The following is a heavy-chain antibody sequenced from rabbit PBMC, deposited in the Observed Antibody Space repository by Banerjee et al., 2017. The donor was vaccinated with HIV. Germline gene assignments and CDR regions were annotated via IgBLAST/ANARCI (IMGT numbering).Heavy chain of an antibody. D-gene: IGHD2-1*01. J-gene: IGHJ3*01. CDR2: IYTGSGST. CDR3: ARDAGDPSSACDRLDL. V-gene: IGHV1S45*01. Sequence: QEQLEESGGGLVQPEGSLTLTCTASGFSFSSSYYMCWVRQAPGKGLEWIGCIYTGSGSTYYASWAKGRFTISKTSSTTVSLQMTSLTVADTATYFCARDAGDPSSACDRLDLWGPGTLVTVS. CDR1: GFSFSSSYY.